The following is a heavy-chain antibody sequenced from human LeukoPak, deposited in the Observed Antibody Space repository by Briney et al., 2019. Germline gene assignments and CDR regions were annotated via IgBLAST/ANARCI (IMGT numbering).Heavy chain of an antibody. CDR1: GFTFSSYG. Sequence: PGGSLRLSCAVSGFTFSSYGMHWVRQAPGKGLEWVAFIRYDGSNKYYADSVKGRFTISRDNSKNTLYLQMNSLRAEDTAVYYCAHPDPGDYGGTNFDYWGQGTLVTVSS. CDR3: AHPDPGDYGGTNFDY. D-gene: IGHD4-23*01. J-gene: IGHJ4*02. CDR2: IRYDGSNK. V-gene: IGHV3-30*02.